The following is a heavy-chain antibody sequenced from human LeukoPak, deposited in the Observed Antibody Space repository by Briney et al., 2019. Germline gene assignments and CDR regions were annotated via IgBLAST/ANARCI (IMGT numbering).Heavy chain of an antibody. Sequence: GWLSLSCAASGLAFSSFWMSWVRPAPGKGLEWVANINQDGSKKNYVDSVKGRFTISRDNAKNSLYLQMNSLRAEDTAVYYCARGISDIVVVPAAPYYFDYWGQGTLVTVSS. CDR1: GLAFSSFW. D-gene: IGHD2-2*01. J-gene: IGHJ4*02. V-gene: IGHV3-7*01. CDR2: INQDGSKK. CDR3: ARGISDIVVVPAAPYYFDY.